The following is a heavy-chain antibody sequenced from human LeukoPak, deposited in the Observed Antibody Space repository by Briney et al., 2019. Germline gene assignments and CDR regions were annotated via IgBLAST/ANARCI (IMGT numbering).Heavy chain of an antibody. J-gene: IGHJ5*02. CDR1: GGSISSHY. Sequence: SETLSLTCTVSGGSISSHYWSWIRQPPGKGLEWIGYIYYSGSTNYNPSLKSRVTISVDTSKNQLSLKLSSVTAADTAVYYCARDLGMSIAARGFDPWGQGTLDTVSS. CDR3: ARDLGMSIAARGFDP. V-gene: IGHV4-59*11. D-gene: IGHD6-6*01. CDR2: IYYSGST.